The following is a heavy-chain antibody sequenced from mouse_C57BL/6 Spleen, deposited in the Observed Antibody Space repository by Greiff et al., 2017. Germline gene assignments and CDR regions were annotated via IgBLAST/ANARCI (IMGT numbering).Heavy chain of an antibody. Sequence: DVHLVESGPGLVKPSQSLSLTCSVTGYSITSGYYWNWIRQFPGNKLEWMGYISYDGSNNYNPSLKNRISITRDTSKNQFFLKLNSVTTEDTATYYCAREIPEFITTVVATDYYAMDYWGQGTSVTVSS. D-gene: IGHD1-1*01. J-gene: IGHJ4*01. CDR2: ISYDGSN. CDR1: GYSITSGYY. CDR3: AREIPEFITTVVATDYYAMDY. V-gene: IGHV3-6*01.